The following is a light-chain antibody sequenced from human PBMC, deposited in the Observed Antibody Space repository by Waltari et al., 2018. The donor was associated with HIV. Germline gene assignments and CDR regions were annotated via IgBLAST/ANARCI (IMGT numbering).Light chain of an antibody. CDR1: SSDVGGYNY. Sequence: QSALTQPPSASGSPGQSVTISCTGTSSDVGGYNYVSWYQQVPGKAPKLIIYEFNKRPSGVPDRFSGSKSGNTASLTVSGLQAEDEADYHCSSYAGNYVIFGGGTKLTVL. CDR2: EFN. CDR3: SSYAGNYVI. V-gene: IGLV2-8*01. J-gene: IGLJ2*01.